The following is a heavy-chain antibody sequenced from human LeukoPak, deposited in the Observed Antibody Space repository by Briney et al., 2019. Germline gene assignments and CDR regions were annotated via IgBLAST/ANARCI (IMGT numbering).Heavy chain of an antibody. V-gene: IGHV4-31*03. CDR2: IYYSGST. CDR1: GGSISSGGYY. Sequence: PSQTLSLTCTVSGGSISSGGYYWSWIRQHPGKGLEWIGYIYYSGSTYYNPSLKSRVTISVDTSKNQFSLKLSSVTAADTAVYYCARAHFLEYDAFDIWGQGTMVTVSS. D-gene: IGHD2/OR15-2a*01. CDR3: ARAHFLEYDAFDI. J-gene: IGHJ3*02.